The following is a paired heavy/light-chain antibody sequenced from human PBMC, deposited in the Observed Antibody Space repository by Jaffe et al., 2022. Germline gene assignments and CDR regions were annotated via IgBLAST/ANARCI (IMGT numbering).Heavy chain of an antibody. Sequence: QVQLVESGGGVVQPGGSLRLSCVASGLTFSNFGMHWVRQAPGKGLEWVAFIVYDGSNEFYADSVKGRFTMSRDNSKNMVYLQMNSLRGEDTAVYYCVQGGSCSRTTCYNINWMNPWGQGTLVTVSS. J-gene: IGHJ5*02. CDR3: VQGGSCSRTTCYNINWMNP. D-gene: IGHD2-2*01. CDR2: IVYDGSNE. V-gene: IGHV3-30*02. CDR1: GLTFSNFG.
Light chain of an antibody. CDR3: SSYTSSSTYV. V-gene: IGLV2-14*01. Sequence: QSALTQPASVSGSPGQSITISCTGSSSDVGGYNYVSWYQQHPGKAPKLMIYEVKYRPSGVSNRFSGSKSGNTASLTISALQAEDEADYYCSSYTSSSTYVFGTGTEVTVL. J-gene: IGLJ1*01. CDR1: SSDVGGYNY. CDR2: EVK.